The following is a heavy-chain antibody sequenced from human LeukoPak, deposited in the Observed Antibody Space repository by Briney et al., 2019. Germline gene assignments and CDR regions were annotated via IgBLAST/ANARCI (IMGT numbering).Heavy chain of an antibody. CDR3: ADPPSDF. CDR2: INQDGSEK. V-gene: IGHV3-7*01. J-gene: IGHJ4*02. Sequence: GGSLRLSCATSGFNINTKWMSWVRQAPGKGLEWVANINQDGSEKYHGDSVKGLFIISRDNAKRSLFLEMSSLRAEDTAVYYFADPPSDFWGQGTLVAVSS. CDR1: GFNINTKW.